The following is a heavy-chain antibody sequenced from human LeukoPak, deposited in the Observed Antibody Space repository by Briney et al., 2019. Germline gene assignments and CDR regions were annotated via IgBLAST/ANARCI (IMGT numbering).Heavy chain of an antibody. CDR3: ARPYCSSASCSRWFDP. CDR1: GYTFTAYD. Sequence: ASVKVSCKASGYTFTAYDINWVRQATGQGLEWMGWMYPKSGNTGYAQKFQARVTFTMNASITTAYMEMNSLTSEDTAIYYCARPYCSSASCSRWFDPWGQGTLVTVSS. D-gene: IGHD2-2*01. J-gene: IGHJ5*02. CDR2: MYPKSGNT. V-gene: IGHV1-8*03.